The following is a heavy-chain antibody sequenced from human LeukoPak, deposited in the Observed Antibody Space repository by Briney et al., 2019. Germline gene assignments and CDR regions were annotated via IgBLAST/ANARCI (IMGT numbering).Heavy chain of an antibody. CDR1: GFTFSSYS. Sequence: AGGSLRLSCAASGFTFSSYSMNWVRQTPGKGLEWVSYISSSSTIYYADSVKGRFTISRDNAKNSLYLQMNSLRDEDTAVYCCAGPIVVVPAALTADDYWGQGTLVTVSS. V-gene: IGHV3-48*02. J-gene: IGHJ4*02. CDR2: ISSSSTI. D-gene: IGHD2-2*01. CDR3: AGPIVVVPAALTADDY.